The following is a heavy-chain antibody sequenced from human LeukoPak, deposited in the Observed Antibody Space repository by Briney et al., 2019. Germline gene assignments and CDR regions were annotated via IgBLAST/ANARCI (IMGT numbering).Heavy chain of an antibody. CDR1: GYTLTSYD. CDR2: MNPNSGNT. V-gene: IGHV1-8*01. D-gene: IGHD6-19*01. Sequence: ASVKVSCKASGYTLTSYDINWVRQATGQGLEWMGWMNPNSGNTGYAQKFQGRVTMTRYTSISTAYMELSSLRSEDTAVYYCARGRGSSGWYGGIYYYYYMDVWGKGTTVTVSS. J-gene: IGHJ6*03. CDR3: ARGRGSSGWYGGIYYYYYMDV.